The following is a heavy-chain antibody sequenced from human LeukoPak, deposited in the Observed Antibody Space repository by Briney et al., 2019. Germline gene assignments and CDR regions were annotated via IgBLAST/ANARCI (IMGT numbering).Heavy chain of an antibody. CDR2: ITHEGGDA. CDR1: GFTFSAHG. V-gene: IGHV3-74*01. Sequence: GGSLRLSCAGSGFTFSAHGMHWVRQGPGKGLVWVARITHEGGDANYADSVKGRFTISRDNANKVLYLEMNSLTAEDTGVYYCARVLTYFDLWGQGTLVTVSS. J-gene: IGHJ5*01. CDR3: ARVLTYFDL.